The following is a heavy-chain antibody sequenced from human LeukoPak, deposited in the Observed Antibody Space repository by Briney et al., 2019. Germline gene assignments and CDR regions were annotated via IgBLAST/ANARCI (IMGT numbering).Heavy chain of an antibody. CDR3: ARLPLSAVAEYYFDY. V-gene: IGHV5-51*01. Sequence: GESLKISCKGSGYSFTSYWIGWVRQMPGKGLEWMGIIYPGDSDTRYSPSFQGQVTISADKSISTAYLQWSSLKASDTAVYYCARLPLSAVAEYYFDYWGQGTLVTVSS. D-gene: IGHD6-19*01. CDR2: IYPGDSDT. J-gene: IGHJ4*02. CDR1: GYSFTSYW.